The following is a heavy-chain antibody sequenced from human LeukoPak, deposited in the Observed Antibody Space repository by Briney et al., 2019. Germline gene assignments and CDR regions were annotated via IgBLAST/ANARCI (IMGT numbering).Heavy chain of an antibody. CDR2: LSYRRTT. V-gene: IGHV4-39*01. D-gene: IGHD2-2*01. J-gene: IGHJ5*02. CDR3: ARHLVSTWSGNWFDP. Sequence: KPSETLSLTCTVSGGSISRSTYYWGWIRQPPGKGLEWIGSLSYRRTTHYNPSLKSRVTISVDTSNNHFSLRLNSVTVADTGVYYCARHLVSTWSGNWFDPWGQGTLVTVSS. CDR1: GGSISRSTYY.